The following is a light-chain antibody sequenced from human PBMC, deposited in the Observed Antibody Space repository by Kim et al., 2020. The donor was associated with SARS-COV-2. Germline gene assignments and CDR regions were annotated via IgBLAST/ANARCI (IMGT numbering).Light chain of an antibody. CDR3: QSYDSSLSAYV. J-gene: IGLJ1*01. CDR2: GST. Sequence: RVAVSCTGSISNLGAGFDVHWYQQLPGTPPQLLIYGSTNRPSGVPDRFSGSKSGTSASLAITGLQAEDEADYYCQSYDSSLSAYVFGTGTKVTVL. CDR1: ISNLGAGFD. V-gene: IGLV1-40*01.